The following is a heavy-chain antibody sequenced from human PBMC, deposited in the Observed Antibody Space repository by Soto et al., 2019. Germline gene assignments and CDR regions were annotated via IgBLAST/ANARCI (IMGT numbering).Heavy chain of an antibody. CDR3: ARDEGSSGWLDLNYFDY. Sequence: ASVKVSCKASGYTFTSYYMHWVRQAPGQGLEWMGIINHSGCSTSYAQKFQGRVTMTRDTSTSTVYMELSSLRSEDTAVYYCARDEGSSGWLDLNYFDYWGQGTLVTVSS. CDR2: INHSGCST. J-gene: IGHJ4*02. V-gene: IGHV1-46*01. CDR1: GYTFTSYY. D-gene: IGHD6-19*01.